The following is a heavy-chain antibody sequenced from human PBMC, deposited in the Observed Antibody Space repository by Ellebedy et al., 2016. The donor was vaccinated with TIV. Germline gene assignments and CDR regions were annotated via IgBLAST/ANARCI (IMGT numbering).Heavy chain of an antibody. D-gene: IGHD1-26*01. J-gene: IGHJ4*02. CDR3: ARGREWEPTYFDY. Sequence: SVKVSXKASGGTFSSYAISWVRQAPGQGLEWMGGIIPIFGTANYAQKFQGRVTITADESTSTAYMELSSLRSEDTAVYYCARGREWEPTYFDYWGQGTLVTVSS. CDR2: IIPIFGTA. CDR1: GGTFSSYA. V-gene: IGHV1-69*13.